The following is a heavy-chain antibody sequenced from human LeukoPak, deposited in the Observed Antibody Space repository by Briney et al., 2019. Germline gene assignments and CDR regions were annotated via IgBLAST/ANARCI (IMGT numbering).Heavy chain of an antibody. J-gene: IGHJ4*02. D-gene: IGHD5-18*01. CDR3: ARDTAMTTYYFDY. CDR1: GFTFSSYS. CDR2: ISSSSYI. V-gene: IGHV3-21*01. Sequence: GGSLRLSCAASGFTFSSYSMNWVRQAPGKGLEWVSSISSSSYIYYADSVKGRFTISRDNAKNSLYLQMNSLRAEDTAVYYCARDTAMTTYYFDYWGQGTLVTVSS.